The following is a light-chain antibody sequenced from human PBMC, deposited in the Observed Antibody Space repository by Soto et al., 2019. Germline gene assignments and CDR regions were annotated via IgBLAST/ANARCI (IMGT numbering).Light chain of an antibody. V-gene: IGKV2-28*01. CDR1: QSLLHSNGYNY. Sequence: DIVMTQSPLSLPVTPGEPASISCRSSQSLLHSNGYNYLDWYLQKPEQSPQLLIYLGSNRASGVPERSSGSGLDTDFTLNISMVVADYVGVYYGMLALHPRWKVGQVTKLDIK. J-gene: IGKJ1*01. CDR3: MLALHPRWK. CDR2: LGS.